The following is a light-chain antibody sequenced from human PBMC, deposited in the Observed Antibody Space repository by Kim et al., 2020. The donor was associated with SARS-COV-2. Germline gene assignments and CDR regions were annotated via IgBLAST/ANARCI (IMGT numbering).Light chain of an antibody. CDR1: SLRSYY. Sequence: LGQTVRITCQGDSLRSYYASWYQQKPGQAPVLVIYGKNNRTSGIPDRFSGSSSGNTASLTITGAQAEDEADYYCNSRDSSGNHLGVFGGGTQLTVL. CDR2: GKN. V-gene: IGLV3-19*01. CDR3: NSRDSSGNHLGV. J-gene: IGLJ2*01.